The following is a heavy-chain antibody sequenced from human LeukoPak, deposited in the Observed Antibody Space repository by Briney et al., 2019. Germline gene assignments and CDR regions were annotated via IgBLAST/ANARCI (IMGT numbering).Heavy chain of an antibody. J-gene: IGHJ6*03. D-gene: IGHD4-11*01. CDR1: GGSISSGSYY. CDR3: ARRSVTTGPYYYYMDV. CDR2: IYTSGST. V-gene: IGHV4-61*02. Sequence: SETLSLTCTVSGGSISSGSYYWSWIRQPAGKGLEWIGRIYTSGSTNYNPSLKSRVTISVDTSKNQFSLKLSSVTAADTAVYYCARRSVTTGPYYYYMDVWGKGTTVTVSS.